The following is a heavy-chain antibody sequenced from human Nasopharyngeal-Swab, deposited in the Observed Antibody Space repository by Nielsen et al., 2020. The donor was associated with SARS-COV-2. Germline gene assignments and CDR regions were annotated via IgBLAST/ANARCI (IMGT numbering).Heavy chain of an antibody. CDR2: ISWNSGSI. J-gene: IGHJ4*02. CDR3: AKAWLPTY. D-gene: IGHD5-24*01. CDR1: GFTFDDYA. V-gene: IGHV3-9*01. Sequence: GGSLRLSCAASGFTFDDYAMHWVRQAPGKGLEWVSGISWNSGSIGYADSVKGRFTISRDNAKNSLYLQMNSLRAEDTAVYYCAKAWLPTYWGQGTLVTVSS.